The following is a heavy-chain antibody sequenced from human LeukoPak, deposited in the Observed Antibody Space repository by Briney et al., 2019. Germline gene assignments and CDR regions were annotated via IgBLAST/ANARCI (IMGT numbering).Heavy chain of an antibody. V-gene: IGHV3-7*03. CDR1: GFTFSSYW. CDR2: IKQDGSEK. J-gene: IGHJ6*02. CDR3: ARAGYCSSTSCYGLGYYYYGMDV. D-gene: IGHD2-2*03. Sequence: GGSLRLSCAASGFTFSSYWMSWVRQAPGKGLEWVANIKQDGSEKYYVDSVKGRFTISRDNAKNSLYLQMNSLGAEDTAVYYCARAGYCSSTSCYGLGYYYYGMDVWGQGTTVTVSS.